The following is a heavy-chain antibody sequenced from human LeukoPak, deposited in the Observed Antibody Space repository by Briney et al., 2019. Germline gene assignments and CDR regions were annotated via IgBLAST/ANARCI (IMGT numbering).Heavy chain of an antibody. CDR2: IKQDGSEK. CDR3: ARAQVPAAMDY. V-gene: IGHV3-7*03. CDR1: GFTFSSYW. D-gene: IGHD2-2*01. J-gene: IGHJ4*02. Sequence: GGSLRLSCAASGFTFSSYWMSWVRQAPGKGLEWVANIKQDGSEKYYVDSVKGRFTISRDKAKNSLYLQMNSLRAEDTAVYYCARAQVPAAMDYWGQGTLVTVSS.